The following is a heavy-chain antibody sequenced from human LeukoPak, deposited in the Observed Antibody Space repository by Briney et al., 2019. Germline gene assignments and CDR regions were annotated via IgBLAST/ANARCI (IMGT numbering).Heavy chain of an antibody. CDR3: AKDGYSSSWYLHYYYYGMDV. CDR1: GFTFSSYA. D-gene: IGHD6-13*01. V-gene: IGHV3-23*01. J-gene: IGHJ6*02. CDR2: ISGSSSSS. Sequence: GGSLRLSCAASGFTFSSYAMTWVRQAPGKGLEWVSGISGSSSSSYYADSVKGRFTISRDNSKNTLYLQMNSLRAEDTAVYYCAKDGYSSSWYLHYYYYGMDVWGQGTTVTVSS.